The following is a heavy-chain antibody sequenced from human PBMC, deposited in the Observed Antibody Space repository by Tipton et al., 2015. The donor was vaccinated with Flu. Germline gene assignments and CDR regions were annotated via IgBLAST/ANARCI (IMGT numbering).Heavy chain of an antibody. CDR2: IYYSGST. CDR1: GGSISSSSYY. J-gene: IGHJ2*01. Sequence: LRLSCTVSGGSISSSSYYWGWIRQPPGKGLEWIGSIYYSGSTYYSPSLKSRVTISVDTSKNQFSLKLSSVTAADTAVYYCARVAPVGIFGVVPPYWYFDLWGRGTLVTVSS. CDR3: ARVAPVGIFGVVPPYWYFDL. D-gene: IGHD3-3*01. V-gene: IGHV4-39*07.